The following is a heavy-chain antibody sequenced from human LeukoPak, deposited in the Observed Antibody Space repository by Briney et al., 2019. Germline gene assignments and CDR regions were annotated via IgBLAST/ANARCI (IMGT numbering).Heavy chain of an antibody. Sequence: SETLSLTCTVSGGSISSGGYYWSWIRQHPGKGLEWIGYIYYSGSTYYNPSLKSRVTISVDTSKNQFSLKLSSVTAADTAVYYCARIGVQLWAAFDYWGQGPLVTVS. CDR1: GGSISSGGYY. V-gene: IGHV4-31*03. CDR2: IYYSGST. D-gene: IGHD5-18*01. J-gene: IGHJ4*02. CDR3: ARIGVQLWAAFDY.